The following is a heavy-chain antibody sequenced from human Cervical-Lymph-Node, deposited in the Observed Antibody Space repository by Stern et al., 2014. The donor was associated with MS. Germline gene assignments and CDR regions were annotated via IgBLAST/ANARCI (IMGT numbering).Heavy chain of an antibody. D-gene: IGHD1-26*01. Sequence: QVQLVQSGAEVKKPGASVKVTCKTSENTFTGYYIHWVRQAPGQGLEWMGWINPNSVATNYAQRFQDRVSLTSDTSNSLAYMELDRLTSGDTAVYYCARISLGSGIDYWGQGSLVTVSS. CDR3: ARISLGSGIDY. CDR2: INPNSVAT. V-gene: IGHV1-2*02. J-gene: IGHJ4*02. CDR1: ENTFTGYY.